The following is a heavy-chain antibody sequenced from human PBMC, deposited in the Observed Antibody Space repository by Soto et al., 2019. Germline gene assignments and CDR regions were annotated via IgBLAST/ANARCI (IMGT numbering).Heavy chain of an antibody. CDR3: ARTSGYEGFDY. CDR1: GGSISSGGYS. J-gene: IGHJ4*02. D-gene: IGHD5-12*01. CDR2: IYHSGST. Sequence: QLQLQESGSGLVKPSQTLSLTCAVSGGSISSGGYSWSWIRQPPGKGLEWIGYIYHSGSTYYNPSLESXXTXSEXRSKNQFSLKLRSVTAADTAVYYCARTSGYEGFDYWGQGTLVTVSS. V-gene: IGHV4-30-2*01.